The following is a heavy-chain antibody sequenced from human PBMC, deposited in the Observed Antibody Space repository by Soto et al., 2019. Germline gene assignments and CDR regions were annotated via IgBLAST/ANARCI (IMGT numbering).Heavy chain of an antibody. CDR3: AKSVYNWNDGFFDY. V-gene: IGHV4-34*01. CDR2: INHSDST. J-gene: IGHJ4*02. Sequence: SETLSLTCAVYGGSFSGYYWSWIRQPPGKGLEWIGEINHSDSTKYNPSLKSRVTISEDTSKNQLSLKLSSVTAADTAVYYCAKSVYNWNDGFFDYWGQGTLVTVSS. D-gene: IGHD1-1*01. CDR1: GGSFSGYY.